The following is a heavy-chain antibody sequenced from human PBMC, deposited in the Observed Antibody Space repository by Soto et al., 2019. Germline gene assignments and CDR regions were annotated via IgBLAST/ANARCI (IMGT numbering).Heavy chain of an antibody. Sequence: PSETLSLTCTVSGASISSYYLSWIRQPPGKGLEWIGYIYYTGSTYYNPSLKSRVTISVDTSKNQFSLKLSSVTAADTAVYYCAGASPLSPIDSWGQGTLVTVSS. CDR2: IYYTGST. J-gene: IGHJ4*02. CDR3: AGASPLSPIDS. CDR1: GASISSYY. V-gene: IGHV4-59*01.